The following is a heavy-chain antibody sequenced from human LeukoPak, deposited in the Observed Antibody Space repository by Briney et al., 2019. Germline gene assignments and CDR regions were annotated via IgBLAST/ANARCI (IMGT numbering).Heavy chain of an antibody. CDR3: ARSLGYCSSTSCYQLRFDP. D-gene: IGHD2-2*01. V-gene: IGHV1-8*01. CDR2: MNPNSGNT. CDR1: GYTFTSYD. J-gene: IGHJ5*02. Sequence: ASVKVSCKASGYTFTSYDINWVRQATGQGLEWMGWMNPNSGNTGYAQKFQGRVTMTRNTSISTAYMELSSLRSEDTAVYYCARSLGYCSSTSCYQLRFDPWGQGTLVTVSS.